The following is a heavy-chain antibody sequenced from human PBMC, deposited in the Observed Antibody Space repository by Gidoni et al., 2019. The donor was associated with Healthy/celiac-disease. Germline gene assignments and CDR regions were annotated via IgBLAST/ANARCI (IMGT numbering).Heavy chain of an antibody. D-gene: IGHD6-6*01. J-gene: IGHJ6*02. CDR1: FSSYA. Sequence: FSSYAMSWVRQAPGKGLEWVSAISGSGGSTYYADSVKGRFTISRDNSKNTLYLQMNSLRAEDTAVYYCAKASVHHPYYYGMDVWGQGTTVTVSS. CDR3: AKASVHHPYYYGMDV. CDR2: ISGSGGST. V-gene: IGHV3-23*01.